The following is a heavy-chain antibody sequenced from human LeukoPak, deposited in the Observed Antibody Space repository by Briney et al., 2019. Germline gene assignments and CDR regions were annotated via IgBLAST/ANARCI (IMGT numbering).Heavy chain of an antibody. D-gene: IGHD3-9*01. CDR3: ARIPDILTGYYIAPRFDP. CDR1: GYTFTSYG. Sequence: ASVKVSCKASGYTFTSYGISWVRQAPGQGLEWMGWISAYNGNTNYAQKLQGRVTMTTDTSTSTAYMELRSLRSDDTAVYYCARIPDILTGYYIAPRFDPWGQGTLVTVSS. J-gene: IGHJ5*02. V-gene: IGHV1-18*01. CDR2: ISAYNGNT.